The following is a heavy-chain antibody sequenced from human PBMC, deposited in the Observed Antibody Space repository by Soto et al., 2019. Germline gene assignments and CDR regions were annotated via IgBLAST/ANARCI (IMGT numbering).Heavy chain of an antibody. CDR2: IIPILGIA. J-gene: IGHJ5*02. CDR1: GYTFTSYD. V-gene: IGHV1-69*04. CDR3: ARDCSSTSCYAYP. D-gene: IGHD2-2*01. Sequence: SVKVSCKASGYTFTSYDINWVRQAPGQGLEWMGRIIPILGIANYAQKFQGRVTITADKSTSTAYMELSSLRSEDTAVYYCARDCSSTSCYAYPWGQGTLVTVSS.